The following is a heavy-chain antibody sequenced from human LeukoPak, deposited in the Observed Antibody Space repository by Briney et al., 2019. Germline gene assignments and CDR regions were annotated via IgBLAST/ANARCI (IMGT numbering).Heavy chain of an antibody. J-gene: IGHJ4*02. Sequence: GASVKVSCKASGYTFTSYGISWVRQAPGQGLEWMGWISAYNGITNYAQKLQGRVTMTTDTSTSTAYMELRSLRSDDTAVYYCARDSSYSSGCDDIDYWGQGTLVTVSS. V-gene: IGHV1-18*01. CDR3: ARDSSYSSGCDDIDY. D-gene: IGHD6-19*01. CDR2: ISAYNGIT. CDR1: GYTFTSYG.